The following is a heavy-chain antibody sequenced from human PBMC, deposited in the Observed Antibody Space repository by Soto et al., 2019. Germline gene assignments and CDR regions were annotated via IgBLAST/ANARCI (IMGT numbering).Heavy chain of an antibody. CDR3: AREVSATPYFEY. V-gene: IGHV4-31*03. CDR2: IYFTGAT. Sequence: QVHLQGSGPRLVRPSQTLSLTCTVSGASVNNVGYYWDWLRQSPGKGLEWIGYIYFTGATSYNPSLECRATISLDTSTNRFSLRLTSVTAADTAIYFCAREVSATPYFEYWAQGIPVAVSS. CDR1: GASVNNVGYY. D-gene: IGHD2-15*01. J-gene: IGHJ4*02.